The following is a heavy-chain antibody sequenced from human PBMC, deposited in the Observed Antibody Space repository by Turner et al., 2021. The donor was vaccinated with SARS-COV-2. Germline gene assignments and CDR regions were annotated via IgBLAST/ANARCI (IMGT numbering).Heavy chain of an antibody. V-gene: IGHV3-9*01. CDR1: GFTFDDYA. CDR3: AKDISSGRFERFQH. J-gene: IGHJ1*01. D-gene: IGHD6-19*01. Sequence: EVQLVESGGGLVQPGRSLRLSCAASGFTFDDYAMHWVRQAPGKGLEWVSGISWDSVSIVYADSVKGRFTIARDNAKNSLYLQMNSLRAEDTALYYCAKDISSGRFERFQHWGQGTLVTVSS. CDR2: ISWDSVSI.